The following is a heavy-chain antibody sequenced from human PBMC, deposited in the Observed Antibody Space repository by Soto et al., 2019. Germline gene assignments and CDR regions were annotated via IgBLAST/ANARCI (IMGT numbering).Heavy chain of an antibody. D-gene: IGHD3-22*01. Sequence: KASETLSLTCTVSGGSISSSSYYWGWIRQPPGKGLEWIGSIYYSGSTYYNPSLKSRVTISVDTSKNQFSLKLSSVTAADTAVYYCARHEIGNTMIVVVTPRPNWFDPWGQGTLVTVSS. CDR2: IYYSGST. CDR3: ARHEIGNTMIVVVTPRPNWFDP. J-gene: IGHJ5*02. V-gene: IGHV4-39*01. CDR1: GGSISSSSYY.